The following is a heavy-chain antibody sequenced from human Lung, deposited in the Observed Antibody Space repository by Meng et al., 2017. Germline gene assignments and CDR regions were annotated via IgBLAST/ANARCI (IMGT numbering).Heavy chain of an antibody. CDR1: GVTFTNYG. J-gene: IGHJ2*01. CDR3: ARYVPNGSFWYFDF. D-gene: IGHD6-13*01. V-gene: IGHV1-18*01. CDR2: ISGYNGNK. Sequence: QVQVVQCGAGVKRPGASVELSCTASGVTFTNYGISWVRQAPGQGLEWMGWISGYNGNKKYGQKLQGRVIMTTNTSTSIAYMELRSLTSDDTAVYYCARYVPNGSFWYFDFWGRGTLVTVSS.